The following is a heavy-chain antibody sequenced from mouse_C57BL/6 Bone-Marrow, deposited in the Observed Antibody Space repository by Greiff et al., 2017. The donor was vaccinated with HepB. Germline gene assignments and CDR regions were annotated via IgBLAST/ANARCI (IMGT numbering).Heavy chain of an antibody. J-gene: IGHJ4*01. V-gene: IGHV1-26*01. CDR1: GYTFTDYY. CDR2: INPNNGGT. CDR3: ARRDGYYPYYYAMDY. Sequence: VQLQQSGPELVKPGASVKISCKASGYTFTDYYMNWVKQSHGKSLEWIGDINPNNGGTSYNQKFKGKATLTVDKSSSTAYMELRSLTSEDSAVYYCARRDGYYPYYYAMDYWGQGTSVTVSS. D-gene: IGHD2-3*01.